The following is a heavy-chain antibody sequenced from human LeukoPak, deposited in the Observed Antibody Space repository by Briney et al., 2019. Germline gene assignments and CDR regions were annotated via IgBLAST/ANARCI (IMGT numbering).Heavy chain of an antibody. CDR3: ARLGGTGTYFDY. Sequence: GGSLRLSCAAAGFAFSSNALSWVRQAPGKGLEWVSSISSSSSYIYYAGSVKGRFTISRDNAKNSLYLQMNSLRAEDTAVYYCARLGGTGTYFDYWGQGTLVTVSS. CDR1: GFAFSSNA. V-gene: IGHV3-21*01. J-gene: IGHJ4*02. D-gene: IGHD3-16*01. CDR2: ISSSSSYI.